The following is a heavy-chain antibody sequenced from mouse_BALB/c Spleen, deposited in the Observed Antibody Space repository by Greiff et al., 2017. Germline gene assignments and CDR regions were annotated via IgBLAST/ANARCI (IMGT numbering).Heavy chain of an antibody. D-gene: IGHD2-14*01. CDR2: IWSGGST. CDR1: GFSLTSYG. CDR3: ARNYRYDGYAMDY. J-gene: IGHJ4*01. Sequence: VQRVESGPGLVQPSQSLSITCTVSGFSLTSYGVHWVRQSPGKGLEWLGVIWSGGSTDYNAAFISRLSISKDNSKSQVFFKMNSLQANDTAIYYCARNYRYDGYAMDYWGQGTSVTVSS. V-gene: IGHV2-2*02.